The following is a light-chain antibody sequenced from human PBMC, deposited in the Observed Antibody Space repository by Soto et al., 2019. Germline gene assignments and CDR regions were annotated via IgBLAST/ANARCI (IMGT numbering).Light chain of an antibody. CDR3: QQYYSDSALP. J-gene: IGKJ4*01. Sequence: AIRMTQSPSSLSASTGDRVTITCRASQGISSYLAWYQQKPGKAPKLLIYAASTLQSGVPSTFGGSGSGTDFPLTIICLQSEDFATYCCQQYYSDSALPFGGGTKVESK. CDR1: QGISSY. V-gene: IGKV1-8*01. CDR2: AAS.